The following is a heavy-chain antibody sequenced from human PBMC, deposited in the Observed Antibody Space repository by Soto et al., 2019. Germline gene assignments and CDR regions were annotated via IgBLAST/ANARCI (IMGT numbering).Heavy chain of an antibody. V-gene: IGHV3-7*03. J-gene: IGHJ4*02. CDR3: ARESLASFDY. CDR1: AFTWSSYW. Sequence: PXGALIVPCSPAAFTWSSYWMSWVRQAPGKGLEWVANIKQDGSEKYYVDSVKGRFTISRDNAKNSLYLQMNSLRAEDTAVYYCARESLASFDYWGEGSLVTPS. CDR2: IKQDGSEK. D-gene: IGHD5-12*01.